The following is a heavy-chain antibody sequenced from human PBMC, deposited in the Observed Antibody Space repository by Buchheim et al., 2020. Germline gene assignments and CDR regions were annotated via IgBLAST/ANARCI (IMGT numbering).Heavy chain of an antibody. CDR1: GGSISSSSYY. Sequence: QQQLQESGPGLVKPSETLSLTCTVSGGSISSSSYYWGWIRQPPGKGLEWIGSIYYSGSTYYNPSLKSRVTISVDTSKNQFSLKLSSVTAADTAVYYCAKPDDYGAYYFDYWGQGTL. D-gene: IGHD4-17*01. CDR2: IYYSGST. J-gene: IGHJ4*02. V-gene: IGHV4-39*01. CDR3: AKPDDYGAYYFDY.